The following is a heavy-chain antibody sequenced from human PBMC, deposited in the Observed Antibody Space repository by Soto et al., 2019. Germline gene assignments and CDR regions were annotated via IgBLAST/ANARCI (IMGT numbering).Heavy chain of an antibody. CDR2: IHYTGSI. V-gene: IGHV4-30-4*08. CDR1: GGSISSEYFH. CDR3: AREDDGGDRDYYGLDV. D-gene: IGHD2-21*02. J-gene: IGHJ6*02. Sequence: QVQLQQSGPGPVEPSQTLSLTCAVSGGSISSEYFHWTWIRQSPGKGLEWIGYIHYTGSIMYNPSFKSRLTMAVDTTKNQFSLQLTSVTAADTAVYFCAREDDGGDRDYYGLDVWGQGTTVTVSS.